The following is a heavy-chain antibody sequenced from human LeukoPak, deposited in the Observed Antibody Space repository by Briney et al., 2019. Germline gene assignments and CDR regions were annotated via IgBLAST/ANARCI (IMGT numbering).Heavy chain of an antibody. V-gene: IGHV4-59*01. Sequence: SETLSLPCTVSGGSISSYYWSWIRQPPGKGLEWIGYIYYSGSNNYNPSLKSRVTISVDPSKNQFSLTLSSVTAADTAVYYCAMYSSSSLGNVKNYWGQGTLVTVSS. CDR3: AMYSSSSLGNVKNY. CDR1: GGSISSYY. J-gene: IGHJ4*02. D-gene: IGHD6-6*01. CDR2: IYYSGSN.